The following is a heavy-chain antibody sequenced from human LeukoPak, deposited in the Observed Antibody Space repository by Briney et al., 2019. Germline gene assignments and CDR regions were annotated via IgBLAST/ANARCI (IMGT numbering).Heavy chain of an antibody. CDR2: IYYSGST. Sequence: PSETLSLTCTVSGGSISSYYWSWIRQPPGKGLEWIGYIYYSGSTNYNPSLKSRVTISVDTSQNQFSLKLSSVTAADTAVYYCARDGFAAAGPYYYYGMDVWGQGTTVTVSS. CDR3: ARDGFAAAGPYYYYGMDV. D-gene: IGHD6-13*01. CDR1: GGSISSYY. J-gene: IGHJ6*02. V-gene: IGHV4-59*01.